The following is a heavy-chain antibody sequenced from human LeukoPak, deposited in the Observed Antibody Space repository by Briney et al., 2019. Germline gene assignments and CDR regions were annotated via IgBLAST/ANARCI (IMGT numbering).Heavy chain of an antibody. CDR3: AKAPRDGYKNPQEY. Sequence: GGSLRLSCAASGFTVSSNYMSWVRQAPGKGLEWVSIIYIGGSTYYAGSVKGRFTISRDNAENTLYLQMNGLRAEDTAVYYCAKAPRDGYKNPQEYWGQGTLVTVSS. V-gene: IGHV3-53*01. D-gene: IGHD5-24*01. CDR2: IYIGGST. CDR1: GFTVSSNY. J-gene: IGHJ4*02.